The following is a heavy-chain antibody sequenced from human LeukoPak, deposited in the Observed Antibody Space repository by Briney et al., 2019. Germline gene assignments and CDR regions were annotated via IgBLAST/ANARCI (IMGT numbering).Heavy chain of an antibody. D-gene: IGHD3-22*01. V-gene: IGHV3-33*01. CDR3: ARLWLDYYDSSAPADHAFDI. CDR1: GFTFSSYG. CDR2: IWYDGSNK. Sequence: HPGRSLRLSCAASGFTFSSYGMHWVRQAPGKGLEWVAVIWYDGSNKYYADSVKGRFTISRDNSKNTLYLQMNSLRAEDTAVYYCARLWLDYYDSSAPADHAFDIWGQGTMVTVSS. J-gene: IGHJ3*02.